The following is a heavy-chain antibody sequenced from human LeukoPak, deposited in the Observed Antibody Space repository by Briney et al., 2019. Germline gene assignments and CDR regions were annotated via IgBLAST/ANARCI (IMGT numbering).Heavy chain of an antibody. CDR2: IKEDGRHQ. CDR3: PRITAYDDS. Sequence: GGSLRLSCAASGFSFSAYWMSWVRQAPGRRLEWAANIKEDGRHQKYVESVKGRFTISRDNSRNTLYLQMNSLRAEDTAVYYCPRITAYDDSWGQGTLVTVSS. J-gene: IGHJ5*01. V-gene: IGHV3-7*03. CDR1: GFSFSAYW. D-gene: IGHD1-20*01.